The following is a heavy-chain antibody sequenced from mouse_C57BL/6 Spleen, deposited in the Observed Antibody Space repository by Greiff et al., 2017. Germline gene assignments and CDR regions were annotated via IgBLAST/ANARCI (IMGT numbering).Heavy chain of an antibody. CDR2: IDPNSGGT. CDR3: ARGDSYDGYYYAMDY. V-gene: IGHV1-72*01. Sequence: VQLQQPGAELVKPGASVKLSCKASGYTFTSYWMHWVKQRPGRGLEWIGSIDPNSGGTKYNEKFKSKATLTVDKPSSTAYMQLSSLTAEASAVYYCARGDSYDGYYYAMDYWGQGTSVTVSS. D-gene: IGHD2-3*01. CDR1: GYTFTSYW. J-gene: IGHJ4*01.